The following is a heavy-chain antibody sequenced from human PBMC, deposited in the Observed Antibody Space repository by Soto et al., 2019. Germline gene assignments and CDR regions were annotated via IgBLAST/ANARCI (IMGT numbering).Heavy chain of an antibody. J-gene: IGHJ5*02. CDR1: GFTFSSYA. V-gene: IGHV3-23*01. CDR2: ISGSGGST. Sequence: EVQLLESGGGLVQPGGSLRLSCAASGFTFSSYAMSWVRQAPGKGLEWVSTISGSGGSTYYADSVKGRFTISRDNSKSTLGLRMNSLRAEDTALYYCAKDVTTHVAGRLDPWGQGTLVTVSS. D-gene: IGHD6-19*01. CDR3: AKDVTTHVAGRLDP.